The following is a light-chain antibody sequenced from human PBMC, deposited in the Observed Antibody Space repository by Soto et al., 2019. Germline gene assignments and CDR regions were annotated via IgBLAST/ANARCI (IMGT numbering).Light chain of an antibody. CDR1: SGSIASNY. CDR2: EDN. J-gene: IGLJ2*01. V-gene: IGLV6-57*03. CDR3: QSYDNNNQV. Sequence: NFMLTQPHSVSESPGKTVTISCTRSSGSIASNYVQWHQQRPGSAPTTVIYEDNQRLSGVPDRFSGSIDSSSNSVSLTISGLKTEDEADYYCQSYDNNNQVFGGGTKLTVL.